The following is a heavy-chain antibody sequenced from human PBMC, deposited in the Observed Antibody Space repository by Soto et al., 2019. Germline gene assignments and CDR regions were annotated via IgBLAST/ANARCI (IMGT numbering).Heavy chain of an antibody. CDR3: ARSLTTVTTSYYYGMDV. J-gene: IGHJ6*02. V-gene: IGHV5-51*01. CDR1: GYSFTSYW. D-gene: IGHD4-4*01. CDR2: IYPGDSDT. Sequence: PGESLKISCKGSGYSFTSYWIGRVRQMPGKGLEWMGIIYPGDSDTRYSPSFQGQVTISADKSISTAYLQWSSLKASDTAMYYCARSLTTVTTSYYYGMDVWGQGTTVTVSS.